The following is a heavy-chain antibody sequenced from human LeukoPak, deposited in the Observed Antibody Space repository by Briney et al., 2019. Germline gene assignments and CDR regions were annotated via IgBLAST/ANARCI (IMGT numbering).Heavy chain of an antibody. D-gene: IGHD3-16*02. CDR1: GLTVSSNY. CDR3: ARVTADCDYVWGSYRVGEYYFDY. Sequence: GGSLRLSCAASGLTVSSNYMSWVRQAPGKGLEWVSVIYSGGSTYYADSVKGRFTISRDNSKNTLYLQMNSLRAEDTAVYYCARVTADCDYVWGSYRVGEYYFDYWGQGTLVTVSS. CDR2: IYSGGST. V-gene: IGHV3-66*01. J-gene: IGHJ4*02.